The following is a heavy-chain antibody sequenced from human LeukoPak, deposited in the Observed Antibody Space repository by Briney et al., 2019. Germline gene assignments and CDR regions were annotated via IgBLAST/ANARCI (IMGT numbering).Heavy chain of an antibody. CDR1: GSSISSYY. Sequence: SETLSLTCTVSGSSISSYYWNWIRQPPGKGLEWIGYIYYSGSTNYNPSLKSRVTISVDTSKNQFSLKLSSVTAADTAVYYCAREKRKGIGYCSSTSCWNRWFDPWGQGTLVTVSS. CDR2: IYYSGST. V-gene: IGHV4-59*01. J-gene: IGHJ5*02. D-gene: IGHD2-2*01. CDR3: AREKRKGIGYCSSTSCWNRWFDP.